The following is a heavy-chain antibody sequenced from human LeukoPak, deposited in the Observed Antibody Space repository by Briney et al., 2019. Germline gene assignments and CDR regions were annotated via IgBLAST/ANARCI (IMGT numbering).Heavy chain of an antibody. CDR1: GGSISSSSYY. D-gene: IGHD5-18*01. V-gene: IGHV4-39*01. CDR2: IYYSGST. J-gene: IGHJ4*02. Sequence: PSETLSLTCTVSGGSISSSSYYWGWIRQPPGKGLEWIGSIYYSGSTYYNPSLKSRVTISVDTSKNQFSLKLSSVTAADTAVYYCVRHELVDTAMAPVPATCDYWGQGTLVTVSS. CDR3: VRHELVDTAMAPVPATCDY.